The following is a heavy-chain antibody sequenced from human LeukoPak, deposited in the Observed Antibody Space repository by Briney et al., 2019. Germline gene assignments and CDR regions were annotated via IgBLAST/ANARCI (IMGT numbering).Heavy chain of an antibody. J-gene: IGHJ6*03. D-gene: IGHD3-9*01. CDR2: ISSSSSYI. V-gene: IGHV3-21*01. CDR1: GFTFSSYS. Sequence: GGSLRLSCAASGFTFSSYSMNWVRQAPGKGLEWVSSISSSSSYIYYADSVKGRFTISRDNAKNPLYLQMNGLRAEDTAVYYCARDQDVRYYDILTGYFHYYMDVWGKGTTVTISS. CDR3: ARDQDVRYYDILTGYFHYYMDV.